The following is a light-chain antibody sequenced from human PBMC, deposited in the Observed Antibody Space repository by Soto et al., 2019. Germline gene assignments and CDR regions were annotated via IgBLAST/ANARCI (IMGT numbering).Light chain of an antibody. CDR1: QSVGNN. J-gene: IGKJ3*01. V-gene: IGKV3-15*01. CDR2: GAS. CDR3: QQYNEWPFP. Sequence: ELTHSSGTLSVYTKARVTLSCRASQSVGNNLALHQQKPGQAPRLLIYGASTRATGFPASFSGSGSGTEFTLTISSLQSEDVAGDYYQQYNEWPFPFGHGTKVAI.